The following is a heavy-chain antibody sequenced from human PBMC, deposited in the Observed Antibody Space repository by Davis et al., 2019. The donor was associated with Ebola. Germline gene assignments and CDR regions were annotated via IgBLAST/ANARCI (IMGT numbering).Heavy chain of an antibody. CDR1: GGSISSGGYY. D-gene: IGHD6-19*01. CDR3: ARATSSGWRAFFDY. Sequence: SETLSLTCTVSGGSISSGGYYWSWIRQHPGKGLEWIGYIYYSGSTYYNPSLKSRVTISVDTSKNQFSLKLNSVTAADTAVYYCARATSSGWRAFFDYWGQGTLVTVSS. V-gene: IGHV4-31*03. J-gene: IGHJ4*02. CDR2: IYYSGST.